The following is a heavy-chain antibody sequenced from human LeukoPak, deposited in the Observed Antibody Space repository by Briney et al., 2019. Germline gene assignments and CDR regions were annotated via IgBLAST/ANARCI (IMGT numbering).Heavy chain of an antibody. V-gene: IGHV3-21*01. CDR1: AFTFSDYA. CDR3: ARQLYGGSST. Sequence: GGSLRLSCAASAFTFSDYAMNWVRQAPGKGLEWVSSISHSSTYIYYADSVKGRFTIPRDNAKNSLYLQMNSLRAEDTAVYYCARQLYGGSSTWGQGTLVTVSS. J-gene: IGHJ5*02. D-gene: IGHD4-23*01. CDR2: ISHSSTYI.